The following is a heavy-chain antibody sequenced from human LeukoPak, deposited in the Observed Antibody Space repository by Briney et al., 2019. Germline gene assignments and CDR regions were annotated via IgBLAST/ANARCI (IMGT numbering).Heavy chain of an antibody. CDR3: ARALRYDDSSGYYAY. CDR2: INPKSGVT. V-gene: IGHV1-2*02. J-gene: IGHJ4*01. CDR1: RYTFTGHY. D-gene: IGHD3-22*01. Sequence: GASVKVSCKASRYTFTGHYMHWVRQGPGQGPEWMGWINPKSGVTNYAQTFQGRVTMTRDTTISIVYMELSRLTLDGTAVYYCARALRYDDSSGYYAYWGQGTLVTVSS.